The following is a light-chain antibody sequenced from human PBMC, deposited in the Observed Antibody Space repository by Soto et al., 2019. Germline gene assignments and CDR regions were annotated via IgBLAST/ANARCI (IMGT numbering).Light chain of an antibody. CDR3: QQYGSSSWT. J-gene: IGKJ1*01. CDR2: GAS. CDR1: QSVSSSY. V-gene: IGKV3-20*01. Sequence: EIVLTQSPATVSLSPGERATLSCRASQSVSSSYLAWYQQTPGQAPRLLIYGASSRATGVPDRFSGSGSGTDFTLTISRLEPEDFAVYYCQQYGSSSWTFGQGTKVDIK.